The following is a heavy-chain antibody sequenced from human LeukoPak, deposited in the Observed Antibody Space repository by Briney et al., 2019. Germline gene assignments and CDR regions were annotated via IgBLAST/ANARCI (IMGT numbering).Heavy chain of an antibody. D-gene: IGHD7-27*01. V-gene: IGHV3-48*04. J-gene: IGHJ4*02. CDR2: INGDSSSR. CDR3: VKDHPNWATDY. Sequence: GGSLRLSCAASGFSFSNYAMNWVRQAPGKGLEWISYINGDSSSRLYADSVKGRFTISRDNAKNSLYLQMNSLRAEDTALYYCVKDHPNWATDYWGQGTLVTVSS. CDR1: GFSFSNYA.